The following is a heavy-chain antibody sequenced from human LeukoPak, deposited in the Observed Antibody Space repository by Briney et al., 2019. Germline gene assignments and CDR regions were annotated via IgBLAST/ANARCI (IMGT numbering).Heavy chain of an antibody. CDR3: ASDGYTYFHH. CDR1: GESVSRNSVA. Sequence: SQTLSVTCAICGESVSRNSVAWNWLRQSPSRGLEWRGRTYYRANWYNDYAESVKSRITSDAETSMNQVSVQRTSRTPAGTAVYYCASDGYTYFHHWAQGPLVSV. CDR2: TYYRANWYN. D-gene: IGHD5-24*01. J-gene: IGHJ1*01. V-gene: IGHV6-1*01.